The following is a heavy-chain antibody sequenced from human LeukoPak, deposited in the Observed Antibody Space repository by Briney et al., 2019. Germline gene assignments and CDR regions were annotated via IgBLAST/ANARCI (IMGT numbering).Heavy chain of an antibody. V-gene: IGHV4-4*02. Sequence: PSETLSLTCAVSGVSINSSNWGGRAPQPPGKGLEWIEEIYHSGNTKYNPSLKSRVTISVDRSKNQFSLKLSSVTAADTAVYYCARVVRQQLHHKLDYYYGMDVWGKGTTVTVSS. CDR1: GVSINSSNW. D-gene: IGHD6-13*01. CDR2: IYHSGNT. CDR3: ARVVRQQLHHKLDYYYGMDV. J-gene: IGHJ6*04.